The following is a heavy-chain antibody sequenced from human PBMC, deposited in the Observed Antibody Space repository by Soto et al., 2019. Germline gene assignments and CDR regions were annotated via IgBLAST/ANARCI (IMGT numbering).Heavy chain of an antibody. V-gene: IGHV4-31*02. CDR3: ARMYSSGSGWFHP. D-gene: IGHD6-19*01. CDR1: GYFIGAGGYY. Sequence: SETLSLTCFVSGYFIGAGGYYWSWIRHHPGKGLEWIGSFYSSGSIIYNPSLRSRVSISGDMSTNQFSMSLTSATAADTARYYCARMYSSGSGWFHPWGQGTLVTVSS. J-gene: IGHJ5*02. CDR2: FYSSGSI.